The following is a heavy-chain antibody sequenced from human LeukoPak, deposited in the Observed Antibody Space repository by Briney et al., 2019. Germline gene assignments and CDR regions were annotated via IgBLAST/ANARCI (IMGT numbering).Heavy chain of an antibody. J-gene: IGHJ4*02. Sequence: WASVKVFCKASGYTFTSYAMNWLRQAPGQGLEWMGWINPNTGNPTYAPGFTGRFVFSSDTSVSTAYLQISGLKADDTAVYYCARAYQPLGGLSLPDYWGQGTLVSVSS. CDR3: ARAYQPLGGLSLPDY. CDR1: GYTFTSYA. CDR2: INPNTGNP. D-gene: IGHD3-16*02. V-gene: IGHV7-4-1*02.